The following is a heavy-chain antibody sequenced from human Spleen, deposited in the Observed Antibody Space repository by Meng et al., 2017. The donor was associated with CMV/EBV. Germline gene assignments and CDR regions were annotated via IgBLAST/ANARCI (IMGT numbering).Heavy chain of an antibody. J-gene: IGHJ4*02. CDR2: TSYDGSNK. V-gene: IGHV3-30*04. D-gene: IGHD3-16*01. Sequence: SLRLSCAASGFTFGSHAMHWVRQAPGKGLECVAVTSYDGSNKYYADAVKGRFTISRDNSKNTLYLQMNSLRAEDTAVYYCAKDGDMITFGGVLGLDYWGQGTLVTVSS. CDR1: GFTFGSHA. CDR3: AKDGDMITFGGVLGLDY.